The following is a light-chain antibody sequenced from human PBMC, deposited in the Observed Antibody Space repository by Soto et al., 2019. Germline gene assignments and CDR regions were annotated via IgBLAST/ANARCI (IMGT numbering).Light chain of an antibody. Sequence: YELTQPPSLSVSPGQTASITCSGDKLGDKYACWYQQKPGQSPVLVIYQNSKRPSGIPERFSGSNSGNTATLTISGTQAMDEADYYCQAWDSSTAGVFGTGTKVTVL. CDR1: KLGDKY. CDR2: QNS. J-gene: IGLJ1*01. V-gene: IGLV3-1*01. CDR3: QAWDSSTAGV.